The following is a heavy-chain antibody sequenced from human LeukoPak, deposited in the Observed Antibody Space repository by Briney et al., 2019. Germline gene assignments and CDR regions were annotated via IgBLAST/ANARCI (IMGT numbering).Heavy chain of an antibody. Sequence: TETLSLTSTVSGGSISSSSYYWGWIRQPPGKGLEWIGSIYHSGSTYYNPSLKSRVTISVDTSKNQFSLKLSSVTAADTAVYYCARNWYCSSISCFRAGWFDPWGQGTLVNVSS. J-gene: IGHJ5*02. CDR3: ARNWYCSSISCFRAGWFDP. D-gene: IGHD2-2*01. V-gene: IGHV4-39*07. CDR2: IYHSGST. CDR1: GGSISSSSYY.